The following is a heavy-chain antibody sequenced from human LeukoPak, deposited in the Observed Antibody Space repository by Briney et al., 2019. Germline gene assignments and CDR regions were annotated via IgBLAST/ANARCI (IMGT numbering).Heavy chain of an antibody. V-gene: IGHV4-59*01. J-gene: IGHJ4*02. Sequence: SETLSLTCTVSGGSISPYYWSWIRQPPGKGLEWIGYIYYSGSTNYSPSLKSRVTISVDTSKNQFSLKLSSVTAADTAVYYCARLVRGVDYWGQGTLVTVSS. CDR3: ARLVRGVDY. CDR1: GGSISPYY. D-gene: IGHD3-10*01. CDR2: IYYSGST.